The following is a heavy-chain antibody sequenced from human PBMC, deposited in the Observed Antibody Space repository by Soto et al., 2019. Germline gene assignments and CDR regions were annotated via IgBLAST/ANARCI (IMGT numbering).Heavy chain of an antibody. V-gene: IGHV2-5*02. CDR3: AHHSHYKYSSTKDYGMDV. Sequence: QITLKESGPTLVKPTQTLTLTCTFSGFSLSTSGVGVGWIRQPPGKALEWLALIYWDDDKRYSPSLKSRLTIPKDXXKXQXXLTMTNMDPVDTATYYCAHHSHYKYSSTKDYGMDVWGQGTTVTVSS. CDR2: IYWDDDK. J-gene: IGHJ6*02. CDR1: GFSLSTSGVG. D-gene: IGHD6-13*01.